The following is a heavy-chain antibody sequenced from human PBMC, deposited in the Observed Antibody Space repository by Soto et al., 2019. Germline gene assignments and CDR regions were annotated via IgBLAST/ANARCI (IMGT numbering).Heavy chain of an antibody. V-gene: IGHV1-8*01. CDR1: GYTFTSYD. J-gene: IGHJ6*03. CDR2: INPNSGDT. CDR3: ARGLEFKIFGVPRGNYYYQMDV. Sequence: QVQLVQSGADVKKPGASVKVSCQASGYTFTSYDIHWVRQDTGQGLEWMGSINPNSGDTGYAQKFQGRVTMTRNTSITTAYMELNSLRSEDTAVYYCARGLEFKIFGVPRGNYYYQMDVWGKGTTVTVSS. D-gene: IGHD3-3*01.